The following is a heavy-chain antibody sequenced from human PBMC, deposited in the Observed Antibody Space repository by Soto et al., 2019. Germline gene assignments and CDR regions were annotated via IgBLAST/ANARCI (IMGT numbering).Heavy chain of an antibody. J-gene: IGHJ4*02. CDR2: INPSGGST. D-gene: IGHD2-2*01. Sequence: ASVKVSCKASGDTFTSYYMHCVRQAPGQGLEWMGIINPSGGSTSYAQKFQGRVTMTTDTSTSTAYMELRSLRSDDTAVYYCARVHCSSTSCNRFFDYWGQGTLVTVSS. V-gene: IGHV1-46*01. CDR1: GDTFTSYY. CDR3: ARVHCSSTSCNRFFDY.